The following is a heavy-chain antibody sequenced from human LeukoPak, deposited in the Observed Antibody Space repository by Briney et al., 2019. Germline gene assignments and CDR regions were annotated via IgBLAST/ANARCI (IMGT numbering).Heavy chain of an antibody. CDR1: GYSISSDFY. J-gene: IGHJ5*02. Sequence: SETLSLTCTVSGYSISSDFYWGWIRQPPGKGLEGIGNMFHSGSPFYNPSLKSRVSISIKMSKNQFSLKLSSVTAADTAVYYCARERITMVRGAPEGFDPWGQGTLVTVSS. D-gene: IGHD3-10*01. CDR2: MFHSGSP. V-gene: IGHV4-38-2*02. CDR3: ARERITMVRGAPEGFDP.